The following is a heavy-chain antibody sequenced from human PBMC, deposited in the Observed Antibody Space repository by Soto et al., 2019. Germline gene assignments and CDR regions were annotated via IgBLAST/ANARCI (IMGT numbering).Heavy chain of an antibody. CDR2: INSDGSST. CDR1: GFTFSSYW. V-gene: IGHV3-74*01. CDR3: ASVGYGDYRGANSYFAL. J-gene: IGHJ2*01. Sequence: EVQLVESGGGLVQPGGSLRLSCAASGFTFSSYWMHWVRQAPGKGLVWVSRINSDGSSTSYADSVKGQFTISRDNAKNMLYLQMNSLRAEDTAVYYCASVGYGDYRGANSYFALWGRGTLVTVSS. D-gene: IGHD4-17*01.